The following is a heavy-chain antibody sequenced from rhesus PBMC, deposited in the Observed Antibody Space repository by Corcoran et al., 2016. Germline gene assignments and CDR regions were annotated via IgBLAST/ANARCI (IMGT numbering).Heavy chain of an antibody. D-gene: IGHD5-24*01. CDR2: INPSDSNP. J-gene: IGHJ4*01. V-gene: IGHV5-2*01. CDR1: GYSFTSYW. Sequence: EVQLVQSGAEVKRPGESLKISCKTSGYSFTSYWISWVRHLPGKGLEWRGSINPSDSNPRYSPSFQGQVTISADKSISTAYLQWSSLKASDSATYYCAKDRYSGHTDFDYWGQGVLVTVSS. CDR3: AKDRYSGHTDFDY.